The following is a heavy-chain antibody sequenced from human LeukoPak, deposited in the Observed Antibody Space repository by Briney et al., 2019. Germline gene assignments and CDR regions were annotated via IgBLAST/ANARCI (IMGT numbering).Heavy chain of an antibody. Sequence: PSETLSLTCTVSGGSISSGSYYWGWIRQPPGKGLEWIGSIYYSGSTYYNPSLKGRVTISVDTSKNQFSLKLSSVTAADTAVYYCASGRYYGSGSQYNWFDPWGQGTLVTVSS. V-gene: IGHV4-39*01. CDR3: ASGRYYGSGSQYNWFDP. CDR1: GGSISSGSYY. D-gene: IGHD3-10*01. CDR2: IYYSGST. J-gene: IGHJ5*02.